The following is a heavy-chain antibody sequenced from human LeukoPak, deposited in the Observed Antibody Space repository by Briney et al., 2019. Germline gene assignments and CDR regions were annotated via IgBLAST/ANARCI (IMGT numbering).Heavy chain of an antibody. CDR1: GGSINDHY. CDR3: ARGPDLAKVEH. J-gene: IGHJ4*02. D-gene: IGHD1-14*01. CDR2: IHTSGST. V-gene: IGHV4-4*08. Sequence: SETLSLTCDVSGGSINDHYLSWIRQPPGKGLEWIGHIHTSGSTHNNASLDSRVTSSVDMSKNQFSLRLTSLRAADTAMYYCARGPDLAKVEHWGQGILVIVSS.